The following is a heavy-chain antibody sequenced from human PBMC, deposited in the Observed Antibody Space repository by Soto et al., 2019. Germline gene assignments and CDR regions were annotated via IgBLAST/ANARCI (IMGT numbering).Heavy chain of an antibody. CDR1: GGSINDFAYY. CDR2: VYYNENT. V-gene: IGHV4-39*01. D-gene: IGHD3-16*01. CDR3: ARRERYYGSPGWFDP. Sequence: PSETLSLTCTVSGGSINDFAYYWGWIRQPPGKGLEWIGTVYYNENTYYNPSLKSRVTISVDTAKNQFSLNLMSVTAADTAMYFCARRERYYGSPGWFDPWGQGTLVTVSS. J-gene: IGHJ5*02.